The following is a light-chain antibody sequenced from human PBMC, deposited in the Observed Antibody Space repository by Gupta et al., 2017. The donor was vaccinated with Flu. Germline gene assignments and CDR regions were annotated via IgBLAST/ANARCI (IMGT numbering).Light chain of an antibody. CDR3: SSYAVSNKRV. V-gene: IGLV2-8*01. Sequence: QSALTQPPSASGSPGQSVTISCTGTSDDVGGFNYVSWYQQHPGRAPKLIIYEVSKRPAGVPDRFSGSKSGITASLTVSGLQAEEEADYYCSSYAVSNKRVFGTGTKVTVL. CDR1: SDDVGGFNY. J-gene: IGLJ1*01. CDR2: EVS.